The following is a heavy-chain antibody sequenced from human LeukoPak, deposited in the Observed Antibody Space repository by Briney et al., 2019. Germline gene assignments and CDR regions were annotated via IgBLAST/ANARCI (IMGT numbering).Heavy chain of an antibody. CDR1: GFTFSSYA. D-gene: IGHD1-14*01. V-gene: IGHV3-23*01. J-gene: IGHJ3*02. CDR3: ARTYRDAFDI. CDR2: ISYNADGT. Sequence: PGGSLRLSCAASGFTFSSYAMSWVRQAPGKGLEWVSTISYNADGTYYADSVKGRFTISRDNSKNTLYLQMNSLRAEDTAVYYCARTYRDAFDIWGQGTMVTVSS.